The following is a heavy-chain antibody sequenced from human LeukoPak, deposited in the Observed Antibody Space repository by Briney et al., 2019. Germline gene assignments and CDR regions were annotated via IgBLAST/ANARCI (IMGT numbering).Heavy chain of an antibody. Sequence: GSSVKVSCKASGGTFSSYAISWVRQAPGQGLEWMGGIIPIFGTANYAQKFQGRVTMTRNTSISTAYMELSSLRSEDAAVYYCARGLSMVRGVNGYWGQGILVTVSS. V-gene: IGHV1-69*05. J-gene: IGHJ4*02. D-gene: IGHD3-10*01. CDR3: ARGLSMVRGVNGY. CDR2: IIPIFGTA. CDR1: GGTFSSYA.